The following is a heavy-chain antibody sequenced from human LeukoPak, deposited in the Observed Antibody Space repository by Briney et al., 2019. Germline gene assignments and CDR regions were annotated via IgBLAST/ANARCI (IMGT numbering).Heavy chain of an antibody. D-gene: IGHD6-19*01. CDR3: ARAGAVAGTYDAFDI. Sequence: ASVKVSCKASGDTFSSYAISWVRQAPGQGLEWMGRIIPILGIANYAQKFQGRVTITADKSTSTAYMELSSLRSEDTAVYYCARAGAVAGTYDAFDIWGQGTMVTVSS. CDR2: IIPILGIA. J-gene: IGHJ3*02. V-gene: IGHV1-69*04. CDR1: GDTFSSYA.